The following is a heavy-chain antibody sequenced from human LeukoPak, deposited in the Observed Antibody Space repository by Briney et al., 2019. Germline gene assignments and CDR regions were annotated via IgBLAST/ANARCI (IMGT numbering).Heavy chain of an antibody. CDR1: GFTFDDYA. J-gene: IGHJ4*02. CDR2: ISWNSGSI. CDR3: AKAKYSSSYYFDY. Sequence: GGSLRLSCAASGFTFDDYAMHWVQQAPGKGLEWVSGISWNSGSIGYADSVKGRFTISRDNAKNSLYLQMNSLRAEDTALYYCAKAKYSSSYYFDYWGQGTLVTVSS. V-gene: IGHV3-9*01. D-gene: IGHD6-6*01.